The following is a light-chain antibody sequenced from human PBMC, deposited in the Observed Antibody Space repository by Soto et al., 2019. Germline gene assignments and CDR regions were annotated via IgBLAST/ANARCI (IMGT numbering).Light chain of an antibody. J-gene: IGKJ1*01. CDR1: KSVNRNF. CDR3: QQYDSPPWT. Sequence: ENVLTQSPGTLSLSPGERATLSCRANKSVNRNFLAWFQQKPGQAPSLLIYGASSRATGIPDRFSRCGSVTDSALTISRLEPEDFAVYYCQQYDSPPWTFGQGTKVEIK. V-gene: IGKV3-20*01. CDR2: GAS.